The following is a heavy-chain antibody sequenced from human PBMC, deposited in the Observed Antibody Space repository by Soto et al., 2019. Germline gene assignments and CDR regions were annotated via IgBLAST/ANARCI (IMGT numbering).Heavy chain of an antibody. CDR2: ISSSSSTI. D-gene: IGHD1-26*01. CDR3: ARAFSLYSGGYYDRTYYFDY. J-gene: IGHJ4*01. Sequence: EVQLVESGGGLVQPGGSLRLSCAASGFTFSSYSMNWVRQAPGKGLEWVSYISSSSSTIYYADSVKGRFTISRDNAKNSLYLQRNSLRDEDTAVYYCARAFSLYSGGYYDRTYYFDYWGHGTLVTVSS. CDR1: GFTFSSYS. V-gene: IGHV3-48*02.